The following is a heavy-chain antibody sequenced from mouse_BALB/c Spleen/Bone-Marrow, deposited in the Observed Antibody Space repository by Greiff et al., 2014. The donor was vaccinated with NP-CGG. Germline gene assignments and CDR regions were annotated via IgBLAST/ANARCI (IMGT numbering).Heavy chain of an antibody. V-gene: IGHV14-3*02. CDR1: GFNIKDTY. CDR3: AFIYYGYAMDY. CDR2: IDPANGNT. D-gene: IGHD2-1*01. Sequence: EVKLQESGAELVKPGASVKLSCTASGFNIKDTYMHWVKQRPEQGLEWIGRIDPANGNTKYDPKFQGKATITADTSSNTAYLQLSSLTSEDTAVYCCAFIYYGYAMDYWGQGTSVTVSS. J-gene: IGHJ4*01.